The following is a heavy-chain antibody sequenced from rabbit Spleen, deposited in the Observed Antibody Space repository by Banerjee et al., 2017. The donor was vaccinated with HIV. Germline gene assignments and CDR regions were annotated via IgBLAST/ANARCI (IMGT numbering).Heavy chain of an antibody. Sequence: QEQLVESGGGLVQPGGSLTLSCTASGFSFSTKYWVIWVRQAPGKGLEWNASIYTTNTGHTYYANWAKGRFTISKTSSTTVTLQMTSLTAADTATYFCARDYTGDFGNGDVNLWGQGTLVTVS. J-gene: IGHJ6*01. D-gene: IGHD2-1*01. CDR3: ARDYTGDFGNGDVNL. CDR1: GFSFSTKYW. V-gene: IGHV1S45*01. CDR2: IYTTNTGHT.